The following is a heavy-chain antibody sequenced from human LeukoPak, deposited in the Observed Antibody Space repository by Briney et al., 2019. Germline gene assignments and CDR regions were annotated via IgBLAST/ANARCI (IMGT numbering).Heavy chain of an antibody. D-gene: IGHD5-18*01. J-gene: IGHJ4*02. CDR3: ARGIGRYSYGSEFDY. Sequence: ASVTVSCKASGYTFTSYGISWVRQAPGQGLEWMGWISAYNGNTNYAQKLQGRVTMTTDTFTSTAYMELRSLRSDDTAVYYCARGIGRYSYGSEFDYWGQGTLVTVSS. CDR2: ISAYNGNT. V-gene: IGHV1-18*01. CDR1: GYTFTSYG.